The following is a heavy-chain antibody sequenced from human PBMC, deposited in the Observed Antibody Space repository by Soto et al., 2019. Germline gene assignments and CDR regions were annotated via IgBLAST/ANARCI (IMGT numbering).Heavy chain of an antibody. D-gene: IGHD3-3*01. J-gene: IGHJ4*02. CDR3: AKSDYDFWSGYPTLDY. Sequence: GGSLRLSCAASGFTFSSYGMHWVRQAPGKGLEWVAVISYDGSNKYYADSVKGRFTISRDNSKNTLYLQMNSPRAEDTAVYYCAKSDYDFWSGYPTLDYWGQGTLVTVSS. CDR2: ISYDGSNK. CDR1: GFTFSSYG. V-gene: IGHV3-30*18.